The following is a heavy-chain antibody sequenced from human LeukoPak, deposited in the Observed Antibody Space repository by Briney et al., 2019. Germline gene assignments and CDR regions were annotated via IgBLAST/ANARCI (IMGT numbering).Heavy chain of an antibody. D-gene: IGHD4-23*01. V-gene: IGHV4-34*01. CDR2: INHSGST. J-gene: IGHJ5*02. CDR1: GGSFSGYY. CDR3: ARRETTVATSTRDHNWFDP. Sequence: SETLSLTCAVYGGSFSGYYWSWIRQPPGKGLEWIGEINHSGSTNYNPSLKSRVTISVDTSKNQFSLKLSSVTAADTAVYYCARRETTVATSTRDHNWFDPWGQGTLVTVSS.